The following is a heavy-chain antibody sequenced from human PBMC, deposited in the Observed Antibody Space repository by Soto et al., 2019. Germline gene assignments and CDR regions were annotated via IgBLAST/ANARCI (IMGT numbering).Heavy chain of an antibody. J-gene: IGHJ6*02. V-gene: IGHV1-18*01. Sequence: QVQLVQSGAEVKKPGASVTVSCKTSGYTFSNYGINWVRQAPGQGLEWMGWISGYNGNTNYAQTVQGRVTMTTDTSTGTGYMELRSRKSDDTAIYYCSRFIMVGGWFDPNYYHGMDVWGQGTTVTVSS. CDR1: GYTFSNYG. CDR3: SRFIMVGGWFDPNYYHGMDV. CDR2: ISGYNGNT. D-gene: IGHD6-19*01.